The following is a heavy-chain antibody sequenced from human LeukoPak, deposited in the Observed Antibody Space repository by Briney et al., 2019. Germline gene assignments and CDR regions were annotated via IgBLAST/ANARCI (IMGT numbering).Heavy chain of an antibody. V-gene: IGHV3-30-3*01. CDR3: ARGTLAAIGAY. J-gene: IGHJ4*02. CDR2: ISYDGSNK. Sequence: GGSLRISCAASGFTFSSYATHWVRQAPGKGLEWVAVISYDGSNKYYADSVKGRFTISRDNSKNTLYLQMNSLRAEDTAVYYCARGTLAAIGAYWGQGTLVTVSS. CDR1: GFTFSSYA. D-gene: IGHD2-15*01.